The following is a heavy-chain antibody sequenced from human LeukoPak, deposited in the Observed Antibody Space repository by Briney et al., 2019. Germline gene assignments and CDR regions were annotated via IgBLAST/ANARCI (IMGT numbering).Heavy chain of an antibody. D-gene: IGHD5-18*01. J-gene: IGHJ4*02. V-gene: IGHV3-74*03. CDR3: ARGYTYGSIDY. CDR2: INKDGSSI. CDR1: GFTFSSYW. Sequence: PGGSLSLSCAASGFTFSSYWMHWVRQVPGKGLVWVSRINKDGSSITYADSVKGRFTTSRDNAKNTLYLQMNSLRAEDTAVYYCARGYTYGSIDYWGQGTLVTVSS.